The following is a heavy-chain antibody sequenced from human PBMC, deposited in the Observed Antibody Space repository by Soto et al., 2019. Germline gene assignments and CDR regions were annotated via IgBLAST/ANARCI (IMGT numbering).Heavy chain of an antibody. D-gene: IGHD6-25*01. CDR2: ISSSSYI. Sequence: GGSLRLSCAASGFTFSSYSMNWVRQAPGKGLEWVSSISSSSYIYYADSVKGRFTISRDNAKNSLYLQMNSLRAEDTAVYYCARDVTFLHSSGWRAEYYYYGMDVWGQGTTVTVSS. V-gene: IGHV3-21*01. CDR1: GFTFSSYS. CDR3: ARDVTFLHSSGWRAEYYYYGMDV. J-gene: IGHJ6*02.